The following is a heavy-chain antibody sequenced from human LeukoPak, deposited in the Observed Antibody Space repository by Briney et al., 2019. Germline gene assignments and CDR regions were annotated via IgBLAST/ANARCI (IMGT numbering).Heavy chain of an antibody. D-gene: IGHD2-2*01. J-gene: IGHJ5*02. CDR3: ARSPEQGVVPAAISWFDP. Sequence: SETLSLTCTVSGFSISSGVYWGFIRQPPGKGLEWIGTIDGSTSYNPSLKDRVTISLDPSKNQLSLQLSSVTAADTAFYYCARSPEQGVVPAAISWFDPWGQGTLITVSS. CDR2: IDGST. CDR1: GFSISSGVY. V-gene: IGHV4-38-2*02.